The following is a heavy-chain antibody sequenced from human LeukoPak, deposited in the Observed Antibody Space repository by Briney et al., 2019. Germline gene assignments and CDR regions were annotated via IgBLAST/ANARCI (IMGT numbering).Heavy chain of an antibody. D-gene: IGHD3-22*01. CDR3: TTEAYDSSGYYQYY. Sequence: PGGSLRLSCAASGFTFSNAWMSWVRQAPGKGLEWVGRIKSKTDGGTTDYAAPVKGRFTISRDDSKNTLYLQMNSLKTEDTAVYYYTTEAYDSSGYYQYYWGQGTLVTVSS. CDR2: IKSKTDGGTT. J-gene: IGHJ4*02. CDR1: GFTFSNAW. V-gene: IGHV3-15*01.